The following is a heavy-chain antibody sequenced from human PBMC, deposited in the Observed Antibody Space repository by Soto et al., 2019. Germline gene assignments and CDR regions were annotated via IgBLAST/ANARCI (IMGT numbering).Heavy chain of an antibody. CDR1: GGTFSSYA. CDR2: IIPIFGTA. Sequence: ASVKVSCKASGGTFSSYAISWVRQAPGQGLEWMGGIIPIFGTANYAQKFQGRVTITADESTSTAYMELSSLRSEDTAVYYCERHKESYYGSGSYYNWFDPWGQGTPVTVSS. D-gene: IGHD3-10*01. CDR3: ERHKESYYGSGSYYNWFDP. V-gene: IGHV1-69*13. J-gene: IGHJ5*01.